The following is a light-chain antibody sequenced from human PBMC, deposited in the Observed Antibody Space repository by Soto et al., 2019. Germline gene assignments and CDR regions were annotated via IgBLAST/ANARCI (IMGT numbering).Light chain of an antibody. CDR1: QSISSW. J-gene: IGKJ1*01. CDR3: QQYNGFSS. CDR2: DAS. V-gene: IGKV1-5*01. Sequence: DIQMTQSPSTLSASVGDRVTITCRASQSISSWLAWYQQKPGKAPKLLIYDASSLESGVPSRFSGSGSGTEFTLTISSLQPDDFAIYYCQQYNGFSSFGQGTKVEIK.